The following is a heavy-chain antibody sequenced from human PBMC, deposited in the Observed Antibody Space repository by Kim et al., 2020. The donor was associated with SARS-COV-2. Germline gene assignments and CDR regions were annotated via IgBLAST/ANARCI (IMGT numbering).Heavy chain of an antibody. CDR3: ARGAAAGASPPTNLDY. D-gene: IGHD6-13*01. Sequence: SETLSLTCAVYGGSFSGYYWSWIRQPPGKGLEWIGEINHSGSTNYNPSLKSRVTISVDTSKNQFSLKLSSVTAADTAVYYCARGAAAGASPPTNLDYWGQGTLVTVSS. CDR1: GGSFSGYY. CDR2: INHSGST. V-gene: IGHV4-34*01. J-gene: IGHJ4*02.